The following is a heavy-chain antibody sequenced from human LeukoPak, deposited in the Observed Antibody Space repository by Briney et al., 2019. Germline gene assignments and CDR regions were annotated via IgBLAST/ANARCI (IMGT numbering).Heavy chain of an antibody. CDR2: ISSSGSTI. CDR1: GFTFSSYE. D-gene: IGHD3-9*01. V-gene: IGHV3-48*03. J-gene: IGHJ4*02. Sequence: GGSLRLSCAASGFTFSSYEMNWVRQAPGKGLEWVSYISSSGSTIYYADSVKGRFTISRDNAKNSLYLQMNSLRAEDTAVYYCAKDLGPSYDILTGYYSTPFDYWGQGTLVTVSS. CDR3: AKDLGPSYDILTGYYSTPFDY.